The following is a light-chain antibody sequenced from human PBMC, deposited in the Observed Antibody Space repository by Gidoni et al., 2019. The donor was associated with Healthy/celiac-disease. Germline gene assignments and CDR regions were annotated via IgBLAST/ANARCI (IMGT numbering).Light chain of an antibody. CDR2: LCS. V-gene: IGKV2-28*01. Sequence: EIVMTQSPLSLPVTPGEPASISCRSSQSLLHSNGYNYLDWYLQKPGQSPQLLIYLCSNRASGVPDRFSGSGSGTDFTLKISRVEAEDVGVYYCMQALQTPFTFGQXTRLEIK. CDR1: QSLLHSNGYNY. CDR3: MQALQTPFT. J-gene: IGKJ5*01.